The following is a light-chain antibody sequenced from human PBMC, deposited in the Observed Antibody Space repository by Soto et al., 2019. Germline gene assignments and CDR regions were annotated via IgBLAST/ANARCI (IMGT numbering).Light chain of an antibody. J-gene: IGKJ2*01. CDR3: QHYGSSYT. CDR2: GAS. V-gene: IGKV3-20*01. CDR1: QSVDRGH. Sequence: ETVLTQSPGTLSLSPGERATLSCRASQSVDRGHLAWYQQKSGQAPRLLIYGASSRATGIPDRFSGSGSGTDFTLTISRLEPEDFAVYYCQHYGSSYTFGQGTKLEIK.